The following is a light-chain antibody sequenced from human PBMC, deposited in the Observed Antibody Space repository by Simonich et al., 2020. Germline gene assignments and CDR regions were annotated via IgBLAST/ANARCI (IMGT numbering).Light chain of an antibody. CDR1: SRDVGGYNY. CDR3: CAYAGSYTLV. V-gene: IGLV2-11*01. CDR2: DVS. Sequence: QSALTQPASVSGSPGQSIPISCTGTSRDVGGYNYVSWYQQHPGKAPKLIIYDVSKRPSGVPDRFSGSKSGNTASLTISGLQAEDEADYYCCAYAGSYTLVFGGGTKLSVL. J-gene: IGLJ2*01.